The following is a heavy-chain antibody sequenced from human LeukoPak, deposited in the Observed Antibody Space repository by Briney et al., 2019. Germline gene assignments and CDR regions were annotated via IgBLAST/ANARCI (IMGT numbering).Heavy chain of an antibody. Sequence: PGGSLRLSCAASGFTFSSYGMHWVRQAPGKGLEWVAVISYDGINKYYADSVKGRFTISRDNSKSTLNLQMNNLRAEDTAVFYCAKSLYGDYAPPNYGMDVWGQGTTVTVSS. D-gene: IGHD4-17*01. CDR1: GFTFSSYG. V-gene: IGHV3-30*18. CDR3: AKSLYGDYAPPNYGMDV. J-gene: IGHJ6*02. CDR2: ISYDGINK.